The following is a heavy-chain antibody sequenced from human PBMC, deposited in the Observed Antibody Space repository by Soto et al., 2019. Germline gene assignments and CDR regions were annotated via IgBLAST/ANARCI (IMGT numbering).Heavy chain of an antibody. CDR3: ARAHSSGFLDY. CDR2: INHSGST. V-gene: IGHV4-34*01. J-gene: IGHJ4*02. Sequence: SETLSLTCAVYGGSFSGYYWSWIRQPPGKGLEWIGEINHSGSTNYNPSLKSRVTISVDTSKNQFSLKLSSVTAADTAVYYCARAHSSGFLDYWGQGTLVTVSS. D-gene: IGHD6-19*01. CDR1: GGSFSGYY.